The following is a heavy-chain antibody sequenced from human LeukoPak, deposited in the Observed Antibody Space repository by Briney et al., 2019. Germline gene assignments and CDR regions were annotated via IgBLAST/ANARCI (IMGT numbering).Heavy chain of an antibody. J-gene: IGHJ4*02. V-gene: IGHV3-23*01. D-gene: IGHD1-26*01. CDR3: ARVSGIRDYFDY. CDR1: GLSFSRYA. CDR2: MSGSGDSS. Sequence: GGSLRLSCAASGLSFSRYAMSWLRQAPGKGLEWVSAMSGSGDSSYYADSVKGRFTISRDNSKNTLYLQMNSLRAEDTAVYYCARVSGIRDYFDYWGQGTLVTVSS.